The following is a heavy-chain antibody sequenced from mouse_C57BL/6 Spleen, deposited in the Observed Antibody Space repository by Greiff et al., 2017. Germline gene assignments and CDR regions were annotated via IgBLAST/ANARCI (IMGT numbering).Heavy chain of an antibody. CDR3: AIYGSSYFDY. CDR1: GYTFTSYW. CDR2: IDPSDSET. Sequence: QVQLKQPGAELVRPGSSVKLSCKASGYTFTSYWMHWVKQRPIQGLEWIGNIDPSDSETHYNQKFKDKATLTVDKSSSTAYMQLSSLPSEDSAVYYCAIYGSSYFDYWGQGTTLTVSS. J-gene: IGHJ2*01. D-gene: IGHD1-1*01. V-gene: IGHV1-52*01.